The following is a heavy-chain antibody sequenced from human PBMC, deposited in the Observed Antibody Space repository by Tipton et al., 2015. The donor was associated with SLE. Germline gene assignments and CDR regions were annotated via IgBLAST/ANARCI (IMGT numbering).Heavy chain of an antibody. CDR2: IKQDGSDE. V-gene: IGHV3-7*01. Sequence: SLRLSCAASGFTFSSYCMPWVRQAPGKGLEWVANIKQDGSDEYYVDSVKGRFTISRDNAKNSLYLQINSLRAEDTAVYYCARSITGTTRDYFDYWGRGTLVTVSS. CDR1: GFTFSSYC. CDR3: ARSITGTTRDYFDY. D-gene: IGHD1/OR15-1a*01. J-gene: IGHJ4*02.